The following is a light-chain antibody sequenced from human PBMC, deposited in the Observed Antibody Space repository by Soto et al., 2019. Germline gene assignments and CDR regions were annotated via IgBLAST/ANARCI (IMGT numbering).Light chain of an antibody. V-gene: IGKV3-20*01. CDR2: GAS. CDR3: QQYGSSPLT. CDR1: QSVYNNY. J-gene: IGKJ4*01. Sequence: EIVLTQSPGTLSLSPGDRATLSCRASQSVYNNYLAWYRQKPGQAPRLLIQGASVRATGIPDRFSGSGSGTDFTLTISSLEPEDFAVYYCQQYGSSPLTFGGGTTVDIK.